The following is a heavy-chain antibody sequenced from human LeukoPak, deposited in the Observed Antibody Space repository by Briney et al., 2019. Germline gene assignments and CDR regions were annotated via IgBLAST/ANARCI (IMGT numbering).Heavy chain of an antibody. J-gene: IGHJ5*02. CDR1: GGTFSSYA. V-gene: IGHV1-69*01. D-gene: IGHD2-15*01. CDR2: IIPIFGTA. CDR3: AKVGVVAANWFDP. Sequence: ASVRVSCKASGGTFSSYAISWVRQAPGQGLEWMGGIIPIFGTANYAQKFQGRVTITADESTSTGYMELSSLRSEDTAVYYCAKVGVVAANWFDPWGQGTLVTVFS.